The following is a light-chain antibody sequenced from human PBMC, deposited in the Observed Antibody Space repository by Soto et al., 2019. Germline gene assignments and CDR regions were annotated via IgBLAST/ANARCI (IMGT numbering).Light chain of an antibody. J-gene: IGLJ3*02. CDR1: SGHSTYA. CDR3: QTWGTGYWV. Sequence: QSVLTQSPSASASLGASVKLTCTLSSGHSTYAIAWHQQQPEKGPRYLMKLNSDGSHKKGDGIPDRCSGSSSGAERYLTISSLQSEDEADYYCQTWGTGYWVFGGGTKLTVL. CDR2: LNSDGSH. V-gene: IGLV4-69*01.